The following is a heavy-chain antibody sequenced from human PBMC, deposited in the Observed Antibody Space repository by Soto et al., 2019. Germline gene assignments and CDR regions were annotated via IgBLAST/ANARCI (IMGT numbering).Heavy chain of an antibody. CDR2: IILPFGTP. CDR1: GTTFSNFA. V-gene: IGHV1-69*12. CDR3: VRGPDYEGYFDY. D-gene: IGHD3-22*01. J-gene: IGHJ4*02. Sequence: QVRLVQSGAEMKKTGSSVKVSCEASGTTFSNFAIGWVRQAPGQGLEWMGGIILPFGTPYYGQKFQGRVTISADESMTTAYMELRGLRSEDTAVYYCVRGPDYEGYFDYWGQGTLVTVSS.